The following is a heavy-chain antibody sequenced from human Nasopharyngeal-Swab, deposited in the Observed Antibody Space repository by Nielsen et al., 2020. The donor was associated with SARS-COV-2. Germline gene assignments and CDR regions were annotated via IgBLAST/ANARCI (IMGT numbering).Heavy chain of an antibody. J-gene: IGHJ6*02. CDR1: GGSISSGSYY. Sequence: SETLSLTCTASGGSISSGSYYWSWIRQPPGKGLEWIGRIYTSGSTNYNPSLKSRVTISVDTSKNQFSLKLSSVTAADTAVYYCAREGYSSRNYYYYYGMDVWGQGTTVTVSS. D-gene: IGHD6-13*01. CDR2: IYTSGST. CDR3: AREGYSSRNYYYYYGMDV. V-gene: IGHV4-61*02.